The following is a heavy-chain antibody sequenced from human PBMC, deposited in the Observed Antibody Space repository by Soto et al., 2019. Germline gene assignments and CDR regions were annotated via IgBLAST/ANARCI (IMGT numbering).Heavy chain of an antibody. J-gene: IGHJ4*02. CDR1: GFTFSSYA. CDR2: ISYDGSNK. D-gene: IGHD3-3*01. CDR3: AREEGPELRFLH. V-gene: IGHV3-30-3*01. Sequence: PGGSLRLSCAASGFTFSSYAMHWVRQAPGKGLEWVAVISYDGSNKYYADSVKGRFTISRDNSKNTLYLQMNSLRAEDTAVYYCAREEGPELRFLHWGQGTLVTVSS.